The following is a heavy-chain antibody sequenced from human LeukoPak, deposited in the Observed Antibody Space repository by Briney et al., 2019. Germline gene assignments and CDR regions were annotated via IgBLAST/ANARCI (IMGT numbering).Heavy chain of an antibody. V-gene: IGHV1-69*05. Sequence: SVKVSCKASGGTFSSYAISWVRQAPGQGLEWMGRIIPIFGTANYAQKFQGRVTITTDESTSTAYMELSSLRSDDTAVYYCAREDIVVVPAATPYYFDYWGQGTLVTVSS. CDR3: AREDIVVVPAATPYYFDY. J-gene: IGHJ4*02. CDR1: GGTFSSYA. CDR2: IIPIFGTA. D-gene: IGHD2-2*01.